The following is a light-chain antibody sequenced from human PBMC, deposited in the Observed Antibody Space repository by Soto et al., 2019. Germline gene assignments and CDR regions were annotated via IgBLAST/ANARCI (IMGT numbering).Light chain of an antibody. V-gene: IGLV2-14*01. CDR1: SSDVGGYNY. J-gene: IGLJ1*01. CDR2: DVS. CDR3: TSYTSSSTPYYV. Sequence: QSVLTQPASVSGSPGQSITISCTGTSSDVGGYNYVSWYQQHPGKAPKLMIYDVSNRPSGVSNRFSGSKSGNTASLTISGLQAEGEADYYCTSYTSSSTPYYVFRTGTKVTVL.